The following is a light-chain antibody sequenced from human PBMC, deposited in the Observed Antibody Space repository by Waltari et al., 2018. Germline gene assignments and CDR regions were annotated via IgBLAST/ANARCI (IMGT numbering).Light chain of an antibody. CDR1: SSYVGDYDY. Sequence: QSALTQPPSASGSPGQSVTLSCTGTSSYVGDYDYVSWYQQPPGKAPKLIIYEVSKRHAGVPGRYAGSKSGNTASLTVAGRQAEEEADYYFGSFAGSINWVFGGGTKLTVL. V-gene: IGLV2-8*01. CDR3: GSFAGSINWV. CDR2: EVS. J-gene: IGLJ3*02.